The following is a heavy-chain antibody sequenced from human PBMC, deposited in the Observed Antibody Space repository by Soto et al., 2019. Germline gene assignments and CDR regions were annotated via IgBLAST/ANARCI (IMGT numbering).Heavy chain of an antibody. D-gene: IGHD1-1*01. CDR3: ATQLDLNVHSDY. J-gene: IGHJ4*02. CDR2: ISAYNGNT. CDR1: GYTFTSYG. V-gene: IGHV1-18*01. Sequence: ASVKPSCKASGYTFTSYGISWVRQAPGQGLEWMGWISAYNGNTNYAQKLQGRVTMTTDTSTSTAYMELRSLRSDDTAVYYCATQLDLNVHSDYWGQGALVTVSS.